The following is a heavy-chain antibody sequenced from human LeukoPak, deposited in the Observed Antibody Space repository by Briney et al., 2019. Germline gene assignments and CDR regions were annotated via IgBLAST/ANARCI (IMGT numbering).Heavy chain of an antibody. CDR3: AKDGIGSSWYLFGY. Sequence: GGSLRLSCAASGFTFSSYAMSWVRQAPGRGLEWVSAISGSGGSTYYADSVKGRFTISRDNSKNTLYLQMNSLRAEDTAVYYCAKDGIGSSWYLFGYWGQGTLVTVSS. D-gene: IGHD6-13*01. J-gene: IGHJ4*02. CDR1: GFTFSSYA. V-gene: IGHV3-23*01. CDR2: ISGSGGST.